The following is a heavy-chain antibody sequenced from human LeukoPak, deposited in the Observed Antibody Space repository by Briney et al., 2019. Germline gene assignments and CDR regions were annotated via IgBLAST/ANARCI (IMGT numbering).Heavy chain of an antibody. CDR2: ISYDGSNK. Sequence: GGSLRLSCAASGFTFSSYAMPWVRQAPGKGLEWVAVISYDGSNKYYADSVKGRFTISRDNSKNTLYLQMNSLRAEDTAVYYCARDPLGYCSSTSCYSFDYWGQGTLVTVSS. D-gene: IGHD2-2*02. V-gene: IGHV3-30-3*01. J-gene: IGHJ4*02. CDR3: ARDPLGYCSSTSCYSFDY. CDR1: GFTFSSYA.